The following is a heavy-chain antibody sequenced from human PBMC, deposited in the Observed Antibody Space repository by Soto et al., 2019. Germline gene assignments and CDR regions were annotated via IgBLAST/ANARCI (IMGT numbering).Heavy chain of an antibody. D-gene: IGHD2-15*01. Sequence: QVQLVQSGAEVKKPGASVKISCKASGDTFTSYYMHWVRQAPGQGLEWMEIINPSGDTSYAQKFQGRVTMXXDXSXXTVYMELSSLRSEDTAVYYCARVYCSGGGCYGIDYWGQGTLVTVSS. J-gene: IGHJ4*02. CDR3: ARVYCSGGGCYGIDY. CDR2: INPSGDT. V-gene: IGHV1-46*01. CDR1: GDTFTSYY.